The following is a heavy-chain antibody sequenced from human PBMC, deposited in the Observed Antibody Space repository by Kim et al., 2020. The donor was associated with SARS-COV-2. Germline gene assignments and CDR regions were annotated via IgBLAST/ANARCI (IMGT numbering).Heavy chain of an antibody. D-gene: IGHD3-9*01. J-gene: IGHJ4*02. CDR1: GFTFSSYS. CDR2: ISSSSSTI. CDR3: ARGKEDILTGYTPFDY. Sequence: GGSLRLSCAASGFTFSSYSMNWVRQAPGKGLEWVSYISSSSSTIYYADSVKGRFTISRDNAKNSLYLQMNSLRDEDTAVYYCARGKEDILTGYTPFDYWGQGTLVTVSS. V-gene: IGHV3-48*02.